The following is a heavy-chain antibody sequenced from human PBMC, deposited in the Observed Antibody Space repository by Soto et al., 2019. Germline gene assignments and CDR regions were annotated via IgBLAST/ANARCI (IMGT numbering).Heavy chain of an antibody. V-gene: IGHV4-31*03. CDR1: GGSISSGGYY. J-gene: IGHJ4*02. Sequence: QVQLQESGPGLVKPSQTLSLTCTVSGGSISSGGYYWSWSRQHPGKGLEWIGYIYYSGSTYYNPSLKSRVTISVDTSKNQFSLKLSSVTAADTAVYSCARSPEATVTAFDYWGQGTLVTVSS. CDR2: IYYSGST. D-gene: IGHD4-17*01. CDR3: ARSPEATVTAFDY.